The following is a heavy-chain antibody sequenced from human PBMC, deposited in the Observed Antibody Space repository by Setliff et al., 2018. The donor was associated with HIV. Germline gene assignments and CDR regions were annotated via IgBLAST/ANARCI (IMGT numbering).Heavy chain of an antibody. CDR1: GGSFTTYY. D-gene: IGHD6-25*01. J-gene: IGHJ4*02. CDR2: INHIGST. CDR3: ARFSYGSVWPETDY. V-gene: IGHV4-34*01. Sequence: PSETLSLTCAVYGGSFTTYYWSWIRQPPGKGLEWIGEINHIGSTNYNPSLKSRVTISIDTSKNQFSLKLTSVTAADTAMYYCARFSYGSVWPETDYWGQGTLVTVSS.